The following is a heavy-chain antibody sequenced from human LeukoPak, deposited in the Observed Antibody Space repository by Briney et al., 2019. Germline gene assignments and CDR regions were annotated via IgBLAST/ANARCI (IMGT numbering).Heavy chain of an antibody. CDR3: ARGLWFGEPYNWFDP. J-gene: IGHJ5*02. V-gene: IGHV4-59*12. Sequence: PSETLSLTCTVSGGSISSYYWSWIRQPPGKGLEWIGYIYYSGSTNYNPSLKSRVTISVDTPKNHFSLKLSSVTAADTAVYYCARGLWFGEPYNWFDPWGQGTLVTVSS. D-gene: IGHD3-10*01. CDR1: GGSISSYY. CDR2: IYYSGST.